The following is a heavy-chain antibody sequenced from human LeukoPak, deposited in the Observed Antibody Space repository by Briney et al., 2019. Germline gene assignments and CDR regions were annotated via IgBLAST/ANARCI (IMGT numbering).Heavy chain of an antibody. Sequence: SETLSLTCTVSGGSISSSSYYWGWIRQPPGKGLEWIGSIYYSGSTYYNPSLKSRVTISVDTSKNQFSLKLSSVTAADTAVYYCAKDQAVLLWFGELSHWGQGTLVTVSS. D-gene: IGHD3-10*01. J-gene: IGHJ4*02. CDR1: GGSISSSSYY. V-gene: IGHV4-39*07. CDR2: IYYSGST. CDR3: AKDQAVLLWFGELSH.